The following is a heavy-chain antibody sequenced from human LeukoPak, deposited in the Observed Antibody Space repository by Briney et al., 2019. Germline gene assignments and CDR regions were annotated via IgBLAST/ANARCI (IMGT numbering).Heavy chain of an antibody. Sequence: GGSLRLSCAASGLTFSSYAMSWVRQAPGKGLEWVSAISGSGGSTYYADSVKGRFTISRDNSKNTLYLQMNSLRAEDTAVYYCAKVWGSSGHCFDYWGQGTLVTVSS. CDR2: ISGSGGST. D-gene: IGHD6-19*01. V-gene: IGHV3-23*01. CDR1: GLTFSSYA. J-gene: IGHJ4*02. CDR3: AKVWGSSGHCFDY.